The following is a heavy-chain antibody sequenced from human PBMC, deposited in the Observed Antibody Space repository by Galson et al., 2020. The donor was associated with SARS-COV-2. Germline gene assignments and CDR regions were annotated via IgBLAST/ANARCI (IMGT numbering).Heavy chain of an antibody. Sequence: GESLKISCAASGFTFSSYGMHWVRQAPGKGLEWVAVISYDGSNKYYADSVKGRFTISRDNSKNTLYLQMNSLRAEDTAVYYCAKDMVYYYDSSGYYDYFDYWGQGTLVTVSS. D-gene: IGHD3-22*01. CDR2: ISYDGSNK. CDR3: AKDMVYYYDSSGYYDYFDY. CDR1: GFTFSSYG. J-gene: IGHJ4*02. V-gene: IGHV3-30*18.